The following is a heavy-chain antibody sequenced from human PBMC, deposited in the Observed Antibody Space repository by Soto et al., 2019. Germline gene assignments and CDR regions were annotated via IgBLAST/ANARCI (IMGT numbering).Heavy chain of an antibody. CDR1: GGSMSEYF. D-gene: IGHD3-10*01. CDR3: ARDGYDGSGSPYPAY. CDR2: IYYLGST. Sequence: TSETLSLTCSVSGGSMSEYFWCWIRQSPGKGLEWIGYIYYLGSTDYNPSLKSRVTISVDTSKRQFSLRLTSVTAADTAVHYCARDGYDGSGSPYPAYWGPGTQVTVSS. J-gene: IGHJ4*02. V-gene: IGHV4-59*01.